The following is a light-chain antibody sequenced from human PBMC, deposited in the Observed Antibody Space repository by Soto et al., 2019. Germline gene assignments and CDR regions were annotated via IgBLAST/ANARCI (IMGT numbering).Light chain of an antibody. Sequence: EIVLTQSPGTLSLSPGERATLSCRASQRLSSSQLAWYQQKPGQAPRLLIHDASSRATGISDRFTGSGSGTDFTLTITTLEPENFAVYYCQQYGSSPRTFGLGTKVEI. CDR2: DAS. CDR3: QQYGSSPRT. J-gene: IGKJ1*01. CDR1: QRLSSSQ. V-gene: IGKV3-20*01.